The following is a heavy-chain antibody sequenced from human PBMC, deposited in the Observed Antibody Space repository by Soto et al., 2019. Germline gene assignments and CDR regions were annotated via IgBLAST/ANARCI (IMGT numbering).Heavy chain of an antibody. CDR2: ISHDGSNA. D-gene: IGHD6-19*01. V-gene: IGHV3-30*18. J-gene: IGHJ4*02. Sequence: PGGSLRLSCAAAGFIFRSYGVHWVRQAPGKGLGWVAVISHDGSNAYYADAVNGRFTISRDNAKNTVYLQMNSLRAEDTAVYYCAKQGIEVAGTDYFDYWGQGAPVTVSS. CDR3: AKQGIEVAGTDYFDY. CDR1: GFIFRSYG.